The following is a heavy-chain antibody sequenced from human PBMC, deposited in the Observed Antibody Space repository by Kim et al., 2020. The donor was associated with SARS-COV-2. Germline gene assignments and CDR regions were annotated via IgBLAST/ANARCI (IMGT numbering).Heavy chain of an antibody. D-gene: IGHD1-7*01. J-gene: IGHJ4*02. V-gene: IGHV3-23*01. Sequence: GSLRLSCAASGFTFSSYAMSWVRQAPGKGLEWVSAISGSGGSTYYADSVKGRFTISRDNSKNTLYLQMKSLRAEDTAVYYCAKGDGVTGTTTTFDYWGQGTLVTVSS. CDR1: GFTFSSYA. CDR2: ISGSGGST. CDR3: AKGDGVTGTTTTFDY.